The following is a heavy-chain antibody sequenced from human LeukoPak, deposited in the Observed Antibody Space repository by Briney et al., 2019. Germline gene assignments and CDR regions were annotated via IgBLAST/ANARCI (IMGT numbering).Heavy chain of an antibody. CDR2: IYHSGTT. V-gene: IGHV4-4*02. CDR3: ARDLDGSGTSSF. Sequence: SETLSLTCTVSGGSISSSNWWSWVRQPPGKGLEWIGEIYHSGTTNYNPSLKSRVTISVDKSKNQFSLKLSSVTAADTAVYYCARDLDGSGTSSFWGQGTLVTVSS. D-gene: IGHD3-10*01. J-gene: IGHJ4*02. CDR1: GGSISSSNW.